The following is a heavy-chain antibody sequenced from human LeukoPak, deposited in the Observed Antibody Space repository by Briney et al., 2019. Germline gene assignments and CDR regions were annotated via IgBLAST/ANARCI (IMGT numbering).Heavy chain of an antibody. Sequence: PGGSLRLSCAAAGFTFSSYAMSWVRQAPGKGLECVSAISGSGGSTYYADSVKGRFTISRDNSKNTLYLQMNSLRAEDTAVYYCAKVGVITIFGVVTNYFDYWGQGTLVTVSS. J-gene: IGHJ4*02. V-gene: IGHV3-23*01. CDR3: AKVGVITIFGVVTNYFDY. CDR2: ISGSGGST. D-gene: IGHD3-3*01. CDR1: GFTFSSYA.